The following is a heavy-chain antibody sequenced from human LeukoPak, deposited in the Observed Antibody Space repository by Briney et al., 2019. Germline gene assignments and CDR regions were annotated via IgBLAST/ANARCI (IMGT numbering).Heavy chain of an antibody. D-gene: IGHD3-22*01. CDR1: GFTFSSYA. Sequence: PGGSLRLSCAASGFTFSSYAMHWVRQAPGKGLEYVSAISSNGGSTYYANSVKGRFTISRDNSKNTLYLQMNSLRAEDTAVYYCARGNRVVITYWGQGTLVTVSS. CDR2: ISSNGGST. J-gene: IGHJ4*02. V-gene: IGHV3-64*01. CDR3: ARGNRVVITY.